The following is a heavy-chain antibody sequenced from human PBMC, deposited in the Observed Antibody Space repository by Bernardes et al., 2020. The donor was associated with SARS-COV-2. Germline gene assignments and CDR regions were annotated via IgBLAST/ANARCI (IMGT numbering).Heavy chain of an antibody. CDR3: ARHGIGYDSRWFDP. D-gene: IGHD5-12*01. CDR2: IYYSGST. Sequence: SETLSLTCTVSGGSISSSSYYWGWIRQPPGKGLEWIGSIYYSGSTYYNPSLKSRVTISVDTSKNQFSLKLSSVTAADTAVYYCARHGIGYDSRWFDPWGQGTLVTVSS. J-gene: IGHJ5*02. V-gene: IGHV4-39*01. CDR1: GGSISSSSYY.